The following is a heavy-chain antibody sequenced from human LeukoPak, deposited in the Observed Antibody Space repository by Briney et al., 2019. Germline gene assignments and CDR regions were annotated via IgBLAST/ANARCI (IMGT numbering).Heavy chain of an antibody. V-gene: IGHV3-48*03. CDR1: GFTFSNFE. D-gene: IGHD5-18*01. CDR2: INQNGGTI. Sequence: GGSLRLTCEASGFTFSNFEMNWVRQAPGKGLEWISYINQNGGTIYSADSVKGRFSISRDNTKNSLSLQMSSLRVEDTAVYYCARAGGYSYGFDPWGQGTLVTVSS. CDR3: ARAGGYSYGFDP. J-gene: IGHJ5*02.